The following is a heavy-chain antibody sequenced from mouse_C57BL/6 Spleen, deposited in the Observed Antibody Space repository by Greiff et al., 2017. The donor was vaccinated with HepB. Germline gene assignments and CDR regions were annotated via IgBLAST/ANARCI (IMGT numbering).Heavy chain of an antibody. CDR3: ARTWGYGGAMDY. CDR1: GYTFTSYW. D-gene: IGHD3-1*01. J-gene: IGHJ4*01. CDR2: IDPSDSET. Sequence: QVQLQQPGAELVRPGSSVKLSCKASGYTFTSYWMLWVKQRPIQGLEWIGNIDPSDSETHYNQKFKDKATLTVDKSSSTAYMQLSSLTSEDSAVYYCARTWGYGGAMDYWGQGTSVTVSS. V-gene: IGHV1-52*01.